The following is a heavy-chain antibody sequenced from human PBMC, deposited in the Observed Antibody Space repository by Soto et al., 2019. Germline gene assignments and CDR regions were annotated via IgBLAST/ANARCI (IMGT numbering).Heavy chain of an antibody. D-gene: IGHD5-18*01. CDR2: ISGSGGST. V-gene: IGHV3-23*01. J-gene: IGHJ3*02. CDR3: TRVFWGIQLWYDGEFDAFDI. Sequence: HPGGSLRLSCAASGFTFSSYAMSWVRQAPGKGLEWVSAISGSGGSTYYADSVKGRFTISRDNSKNTLYLQMNSLKTEDTAVYYCTRVFWGIQLWYDGEFDAFDIWGQGTMVTVSS. CDR1: GFTFSSYA.